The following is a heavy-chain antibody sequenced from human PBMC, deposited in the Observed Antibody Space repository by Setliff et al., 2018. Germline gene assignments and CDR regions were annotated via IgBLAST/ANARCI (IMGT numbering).Heavy chain of an antibody. CDR1: GGSIRKSSYY. D-gene: IGHD3-9*01. CDR2: IHSVGTT. J-gene: IGHJ4*02. Sequence: KPSETLSLTCTVSGGSIRKSSYYWGWIRQPPGKGLEWIGSIHSVGTTFNNPSLKSRVATSVDPSKNEFSLTLTSVTAADTAVYYCVRSLRYYDWRLDSWGQGTLVTVSS. V-gene: IGHV4-39*01. CDR3: VRSLRYYDWRLDS.